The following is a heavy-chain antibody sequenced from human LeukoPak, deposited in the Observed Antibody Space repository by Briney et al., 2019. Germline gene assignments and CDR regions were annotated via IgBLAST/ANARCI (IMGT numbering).Heavy chain of an antibody. CDR3: ARDMKDSSSSEEGDAFDI. D-gene: IGHD6-13*01. V-gene: IGHV3-21*01. CDR2: ISSSSSYI. J-gene: IGHJ3*02. CDR1: GFTFSSYS. Sequence: GGSLRLSCAASGFTFSSYSMNWVRQAPGKGLEWVSSISSSSSYIYYADSVKGRFTISRDNAKNSLYLQMNSLRAEDTAVYYCARDMKDSSSSEEGDAFDIWGQGTMVTVSS.